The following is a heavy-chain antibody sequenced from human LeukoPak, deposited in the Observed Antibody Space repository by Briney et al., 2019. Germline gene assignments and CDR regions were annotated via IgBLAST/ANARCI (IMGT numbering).Heavy chain of an antibody. D-gene: IGHD3-22*01. CDR2: ISHSASP. CDR1: GYSISSGYY. J-gene: IGHJ3*02. CDR3: ARFSITMIVVVINDAFDI. Sequence: SETLSLTCTVSGYSISSGYYWSWIRQPPGKGLEWIGSISHSASPYYNRSLKSRVTISVDTSKNQFSLKLSSMTAADTAVYYCARFSITMIVVVINDAFDIWGQGTKVTVSS. V-gene: IGHV4-38-2*02.